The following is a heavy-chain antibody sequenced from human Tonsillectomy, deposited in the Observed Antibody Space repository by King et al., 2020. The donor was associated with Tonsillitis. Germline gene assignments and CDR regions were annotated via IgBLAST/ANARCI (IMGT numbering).Heavy chain of an antibody. J-gene: IGHJ4*02. CDR2: ISGSCSTI. V-gene: IGHV3-48*04. D-gene: IGHD3/OR15-3a*01. CDR1: GFTFSIYK. Sequence: VQLVESGGGLVQPGGSLRLSCAASGFTFSIYKMNWVRHAPGKGLEGVSYISGSCSTIYYADSVKGRFTISRDNAKNSLYLQMNSLRAEDTAVYYCARDSGLGADYWGQGTLVTVSS. CDR3: ARDSGLGADY.